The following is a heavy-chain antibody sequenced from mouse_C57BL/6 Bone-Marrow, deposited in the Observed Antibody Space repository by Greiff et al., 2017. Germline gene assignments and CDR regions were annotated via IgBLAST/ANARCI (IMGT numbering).Heavy chain of an antibody. J-gene: IGHJ3*01. CDR1: GYTFTSYW. CDR2: IDPSDSYT. V-gene: IGHV1-50*01. D-gene: IGHD4-1*01. CDR3: ARTGTLFAY. Sequence: QVQLQQSGAELVKPGASVKLSCKASGYTFTSYWMQWVKQRPGQGLEWIGKIDPSDSYTNYNQKFKGKATLTVDTSSSTAYMQLSSLTSEDSAVYYCARTGTLFAYWGQGTLVTVSA.